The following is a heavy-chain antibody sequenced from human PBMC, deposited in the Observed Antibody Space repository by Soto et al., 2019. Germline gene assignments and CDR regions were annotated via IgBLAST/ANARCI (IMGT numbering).Heavy chain of an antibody. V-gene: IGHV4-39*01. CDR2: IYYSGST. CDR1: GSSIVNTGYY. Sequence: SESLSLTFNISGSSIVNTGYYRGWIRQPPGKGLEWIGIIYYSGSTYYNPSLKNRVTISIVTSKSQFSLKLSSVTAADTAVYYCARTQGPPDGAIVDYWGQG. J-gene: IGHJ4*02. CDR3: ARTQGPPDGAIVDY. D-gene: IGHD3-16*02.